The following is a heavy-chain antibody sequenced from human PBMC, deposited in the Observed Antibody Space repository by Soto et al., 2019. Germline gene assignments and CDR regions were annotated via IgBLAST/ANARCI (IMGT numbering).Heavy chain of an antibody. J-gene: IGHJ4*02. Sequence: QVQLVPSGAEVKKPGASVKVSCKVSGYTLTELSMHWVRQAPGKGLEWMGGCDPEDGETIYAQKFQGRVTMTEDTYTDTANMEGSNLRSEDTAVYYCASLRLDWLSYLFDYWGQGTPVNVSS. CDR2: CDPEDGET. D-gene: IGHD3-9*01. CDR1: GYTLTELS. V-gene: IGHV1-24*01. CDR3: ASLRLDWLSYLFDY.